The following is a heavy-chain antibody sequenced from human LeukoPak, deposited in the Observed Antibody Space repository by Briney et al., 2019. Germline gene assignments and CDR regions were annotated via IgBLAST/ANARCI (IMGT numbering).Heavy chain of an antibody. Sequence: GGSLRLSCAVSGFTFTSYWMSWVRQAPGKGLEWVANVNQDGSEKYYVDSAKGRFTISRDNAKNSLFLQMNSLRAEDTAVYYCARDGYFYDSSDYDWGQGTLVTVSA. CDR3: ARDGYFYDSSDYD. CDR1: GFTFTSYW. D-gene: IGHD3-22*01. J-gene: IGHJ4*02. V-gene: IGHV3-7*03. CDR2: VNQDGSEK.